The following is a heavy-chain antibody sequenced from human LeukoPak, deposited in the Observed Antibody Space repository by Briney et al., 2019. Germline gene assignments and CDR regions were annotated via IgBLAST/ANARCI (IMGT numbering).Heavy chain of an antibody. CDR3: ARDHNSENWGSLGG. V-gene: IGHV1-2*02. CDR1: GYTFTAYY. J-gene: IGHJ4*02. Sequence: ASVQVSCKASGYTFTAYYIHWVRQAPGQGLEWMGWINPNTGGTNYAQKFQGRVTITRDTSINTVYMDLSRLTSDDTALYYCARDHNSENWGSLGGWGQETLVTVSS. D-gene: IGHD7-27*01. CDR2: INPNTGGT.